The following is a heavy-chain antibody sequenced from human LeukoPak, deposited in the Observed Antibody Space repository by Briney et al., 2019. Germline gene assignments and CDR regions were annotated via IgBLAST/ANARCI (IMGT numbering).Heavy chain of an antibody. D-gene: IGHD3-22*01. Sequence: GASVKVSCKASGYTFTGYYMHWVRQAPGQGLEWMGWINPNSGGTNYAQKFQGRVTMTRDTSISTAYMELSRLRSDDTAVYYCAASTYYYDGQGWFDPWGQGTLVTVSS. CDR3: AASTYYYDGQGWFDP. J-gene: IGHJ5*02. V-gene: IGHV1-2*02. CDR2: INPNSGGT. CDR1: GYTFTGYY.